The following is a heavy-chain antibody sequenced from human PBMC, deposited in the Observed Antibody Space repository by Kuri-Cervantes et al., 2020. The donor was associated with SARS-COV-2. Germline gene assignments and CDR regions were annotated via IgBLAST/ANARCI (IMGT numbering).Heavy chain of an antibody. Sequence: GESLKISCAASGFTFSSYAMSWVRQAPGKGLEWVSAISSSSSTIYYADSVKGRFTISRDNAKNSLYLQMNSLRAEDTAVYYCASAGADAFDIWGQGTMVTVSS. D-gene: IGHD3-10*01. V-gene: IGHV3-48*04. CDR2: ISSSSSTI. J-gene: IGHJ3*02. CDR1: GFTFSSYA. CDR3: ASAGADAFDI.